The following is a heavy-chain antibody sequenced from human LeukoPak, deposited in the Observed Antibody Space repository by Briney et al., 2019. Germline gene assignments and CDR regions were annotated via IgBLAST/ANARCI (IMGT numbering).Heavy chain of an antibody. D-gene: IGHD4-17*01. Sequence: GGSLRLSCAASGFTFRSHAMSWVRQAPEKGLEWVSAISGSGGSTYHADSVKGRFTISRDNSKNTLYLQMNNLRAEDTAVYYCAKDDYGADPGGQGTLVTVSS. J-gene: IGHJ5*02. CDR1: GFTFRSHA. CDR3: AKDDYGADP. V-gene: IGHV3-23*01. CDR2: ISGSGGST.